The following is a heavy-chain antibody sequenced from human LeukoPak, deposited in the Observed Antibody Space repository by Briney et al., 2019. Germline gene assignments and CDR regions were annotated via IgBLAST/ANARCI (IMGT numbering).Heavy chain of an antibody. CDR2: ISAYNGNT. CDR3: ARDDPSIAVAGRD. Sequence: ASVKVSCKASGYTFTSYGISWVRQAPGQGLEWMGWISAYNGNTNYAQKLQGRVTMTTDTSTSTAHMELRSLRSDDTAVYYCARDDPSIAVAGRDWGQGTLVTVSS. J-gene: IGHJ4*02. CDR1: GYTFTSYG. D-gene: IGHD6-19*01. V-gene: IGHV1-18*01.